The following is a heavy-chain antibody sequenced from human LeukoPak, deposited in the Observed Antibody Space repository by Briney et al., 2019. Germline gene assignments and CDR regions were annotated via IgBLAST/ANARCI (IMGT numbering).Heavy chain of an antibody. V-gene: IGHV4-34*01. D-gene: IGHD1-1*01. CDR3: ARTIVAPTTYYDY. CDR1: GGSFSGYY. Sequence: SETLSLTCAVYGGSFSGYYWSWIRQPPGKGLEWIGEINHSGSTNYNPSLKSRDTISVDTSKNQFSLKLSSVTAADTAVYYCARTIVAPTTYYDYWGQGTLVTVSS. CDR2: INHSGST. J-gene: IGHJ4*02.